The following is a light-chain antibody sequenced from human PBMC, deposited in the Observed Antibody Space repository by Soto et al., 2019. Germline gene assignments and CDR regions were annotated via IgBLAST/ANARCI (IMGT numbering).Light chain of an antibody. CDR3: QQTNSFPRT. J-gene: IGKJ1*01. CDR2: AAS. CDR1: QGVNRW. V-gene: IGKV1-12*01. Sequence: DIQMTQSPSSVAASVGDRVTLTCRASQGVNRWLAWYQQKPGKAPKVLIYAASSLQSGVPSRFSGSVSGTDCPLSISSLQPEDFATSYCQQTNSFPRTFGQGTQVEI.